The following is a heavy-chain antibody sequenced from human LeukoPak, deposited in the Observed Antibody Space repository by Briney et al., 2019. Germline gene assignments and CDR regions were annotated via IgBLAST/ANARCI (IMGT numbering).Heavy chain of an antibody. Sequence: SETLSLTCSVSGGSISSASYYWGWIRQPPGKGLEWIASIYYTGSTYYNPSLNSRVTMSVDTSKNQFSLKLTSVTAADTAVYYCASQSSGGSSAWIFDSWGQGTLVTVSS. J-gene: IGHJ4*02. D-gene: IGHD3-16*01. CDR2: IYYTGST. CDR1: GGSISSASYY. CDR3: ASQSSGGSSAWIFDS. V-gene: IGHV4-39*07.